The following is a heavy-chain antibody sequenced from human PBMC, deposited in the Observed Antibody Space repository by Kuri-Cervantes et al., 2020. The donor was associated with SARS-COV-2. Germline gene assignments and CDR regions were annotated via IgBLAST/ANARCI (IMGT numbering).Heavy chain of an antibody. D-gene: IGHD6-13*01. J-gene: IGHJ2*01. V-gene: IGHV4-39*01. Sequence: SETLSLTCTVSGGSISSSSYYWGWIRQPPGKGLEWIGSIYYSGSTYYNPSLKSRVTISVDTSKNQFSLKLSSVTAADTAVYYCARAAAGNWYFELWGRGTLVTVSS. CDR2: IYYSGST. CDR1: GGSISSSSYY. CDR3: ARAAAGNWYFEL.